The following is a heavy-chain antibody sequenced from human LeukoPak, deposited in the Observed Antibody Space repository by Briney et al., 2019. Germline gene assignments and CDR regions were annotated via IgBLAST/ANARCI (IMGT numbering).Heavy chain of an antibody. Sequence: SQTLSLTFAISGDSVSINSAAWSWIRQYPSRGLEWLGRTYYRSKWYNDYAVSVKSRMTINPDTSKNQFSLQLNSLTPEDTAVYYCARGGLHYWFAPWGQGTLVTVSP. CDR2: TYYRSKWYN. CDR3: ARGGLHYWFAP. D-gene: IGHD4-11*01. CDR1: GDSVSINSAA. J-gene: IGHJ5*02. V-gene: IGHV6-1*01.